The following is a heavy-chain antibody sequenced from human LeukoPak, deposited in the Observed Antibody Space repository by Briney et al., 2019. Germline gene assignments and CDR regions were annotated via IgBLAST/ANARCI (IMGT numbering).Heavy chain of an antibody. CDR2: INPSGGST. CDR3: ARGDITLYYFDC. CDR1: GYTFTSYY. J-gene: IGHJ4*02. D-gene: IGHD2-15*01. Sequence: ASVNVSCKASGYTFTSYYIHWMRQAPGQGLEWMGIINPSGGSTSFAQKFQGRVTMTRDTSTSTVYMELSSLRSEDTAVYYCARGDITLYYFDCWGQGTLVTVSS. V-gene: IGHV1-46*01.